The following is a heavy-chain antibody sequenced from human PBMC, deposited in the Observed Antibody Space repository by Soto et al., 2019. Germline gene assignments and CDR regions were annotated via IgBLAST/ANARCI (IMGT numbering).Heavy chain of an antibody. V-gene: IGHV3-7*01. CDR2: IKRDGSEQ. Sequence: EVQLVESGGGLVQPGGSPRLSCAASGFTFNSYWMNWVRQTPGKGLEWVANIKRDGSEQHYVASVKGRFTISRDNAKNSLYLQMNGLRVEDTAIYYCAKDGSASPFDYWGQGALVTVSP. CDR1: GFTFNSYW. CDR3: AKDGSASPFDY. J-gene: IGHJ4*02.